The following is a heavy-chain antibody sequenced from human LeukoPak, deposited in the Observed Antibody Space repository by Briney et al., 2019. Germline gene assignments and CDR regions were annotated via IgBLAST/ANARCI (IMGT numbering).Heavy chain of an antibody. V-gene: IGHV3-21*01. CDR2: ISSSSSYI. CDR3: ARVGQQLAAFDY. J-gene: IGHJ4*02. D-gene: IGHD6-13*01. CDR1: GFTFSSYS. Sequence: TGGSLRLSCAASGFTFSSYSMNWVRQAPGKGLEWVSSISSSSSYIYYADSVKGRFTISRDNAKNSLYLQMNSLRAEDTAVYYCARVGQQLAAFDYWGQGTLVTVSS.